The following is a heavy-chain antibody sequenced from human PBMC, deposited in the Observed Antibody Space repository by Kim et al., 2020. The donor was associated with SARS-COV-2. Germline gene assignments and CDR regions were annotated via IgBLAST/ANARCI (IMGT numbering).Heavy chain of an antibody. V-gene: IGHV1-69*13. CDR1: GGTLSTYA. CDR3: AKAGDEVGTLYFDY. D-gene: IGHD7-27*01. J-gene: IGHJ4*02. CDR2: IIPIFGTP. Sequence: SVKVSCQASGGTLSTYAFSWVRQAPGQGLEWLGGIIPIFGTPNYAQKFQGRVTITADESTSTASMELSDLRSEDTAVYYCAKAGDEVGTLYFDYWGQGTLVTVSS.